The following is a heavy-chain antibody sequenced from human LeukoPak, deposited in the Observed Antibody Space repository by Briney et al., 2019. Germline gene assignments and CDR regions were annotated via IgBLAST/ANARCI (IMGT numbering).Heavy chain of an antibody. J-gene: IGHJ4*02. CDR2: IRSKAYGGTT. D-gene: IGHD1-26*01. CDR1: GFTFSSYA. Sequence: GGSLRLSCAASGFTFSSYAMSWVRQAPGKGLEWVGFIRSKAYGGTTEYAASVKGRFTISRDDSKSIAYLQMNSLKTEDTAVYYCTRERSGSYQEFDYWGQGTLVTVSS. CDR3: TRERSGSYQEFDY. V-gene: IGHV3-49*04.